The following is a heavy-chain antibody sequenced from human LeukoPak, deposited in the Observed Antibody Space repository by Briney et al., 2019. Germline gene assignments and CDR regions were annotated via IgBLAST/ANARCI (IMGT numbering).Heavy chain of an antibody. J-gene: IGHJ4*02. Sequence: SETLSLTCTVSGGSISSRSYYWGWIRQPPGKGLEWIGEIYHSGSTNYNPSLKSRVTISVDKSKNQFSLKLSSVTAADTAVYYCASTYYYDSSGYGHWGQGTLVTVSS. D-gene: IGHD3-22*01. CDR2: IYHSGST. CDR3: ASTYYYDSSGYGH. V-gene: IGHV4-39*07. CDR1: GGSISSRSYY.